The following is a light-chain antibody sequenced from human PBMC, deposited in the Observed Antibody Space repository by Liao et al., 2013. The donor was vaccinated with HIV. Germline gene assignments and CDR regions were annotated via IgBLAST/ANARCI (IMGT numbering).Light chain of an antibody. CDR1: NIENKS. V-gene: IGLV3-21*01. J-gene: IGLJ1*01. Sequence: SYVLTQPPSVSVAPGKTARITCGGNNIENKSVRWYQQRPGQAPVLVIYSDSDRPSGIPERFSGSNSGNTATLTISRVEPGDEADYYCQLWDSSSDHPYVFGTGTQVTVL. CDR3: QLWDSSSDHPYV. CDR2: SDS.